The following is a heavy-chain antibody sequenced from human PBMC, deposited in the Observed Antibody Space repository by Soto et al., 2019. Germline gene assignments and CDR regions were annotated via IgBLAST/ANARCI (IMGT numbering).Heavy chain of an antibody. D-gene: IGHD2-21*01. V-gene: IGHV1-69*12. CDR1: GGTFNSFA. Sequence: QVLLVQSGAEVKKPGSSMKVSCKTSGGTFNSFAISWVRLVPGQGLEWMGVIIPGFASPTYAQTLQGRVSITADEATTTGCMELSSLGSEDTAVYYCARDRVMRGNSYYYGMDVWGQGTTVTVSS. CDR3: ARDRVMRGNSYYYGMDV. CDR2: IIPGFASP. J-gene: IGHJ6*02.